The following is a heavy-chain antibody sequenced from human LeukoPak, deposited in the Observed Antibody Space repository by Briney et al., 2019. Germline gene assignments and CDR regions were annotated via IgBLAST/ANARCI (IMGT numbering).Heavy chain of an antibody. CDR3: AREGFWSGYYHFDY. Sequence: GGSLRLSCAASGFTFSSYAMHWVRQAPGKGLEWVAVISYDGSNKYYADSVKGRFTISRDNSKNTLYLQMNSLRAEDTAVYYCAREGFWSGYYHFDYWGQGTLVTVSS. CDR1: GFTFSSYA. J-gene: IGHJ4*02. V-gene: IGHV3-30*14. CDR2: ISYDGSNK. D-gene: IGHD3-3*01.